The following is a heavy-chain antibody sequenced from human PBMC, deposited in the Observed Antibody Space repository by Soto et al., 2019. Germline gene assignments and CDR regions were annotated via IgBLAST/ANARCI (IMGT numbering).Heavy chain of an antibody. J-gene: IGHJ6*02. Sequence: PSETLSLTCTVSGGSISSYYWSWIRQPPGKGLEWIGYIYYSGSTNYNPSLKSRVTISVDTSKNQFSPKPSSVTAADTAVYYCARVSRSRIYYYGMDVWGQGTTVTVSS. CDR1: GGSISSYY. V-gene: IGHV4-59*01. CDR2: IYYSGST. CDR3: ARVSRSRIYYYGMDV.